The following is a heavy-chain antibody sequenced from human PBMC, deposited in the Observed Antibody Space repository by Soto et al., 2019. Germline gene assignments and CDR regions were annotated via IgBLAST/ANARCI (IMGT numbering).Heavy chain of an antibody. CDR2: INHSGST. D-gene: IGHD2-15*01. J-gene: IGHJ6*02. V-gene: IGHV4-34*01. Sequence: QVQLQQWGAGLLKPSETLSLTCAVYGGSFSGYYWSWIRQPPGKGLEWIGEINHSGSTNYNPSLKRRVTISVDTSKNQFSLKLSSVTAADTAVYYCARDIVVVVAATYYYYYGMDVWGQGTTVTVSS. CDR1: GGSFSGYY. CDR3: ARDIVVVVAATYYYYYGMDV.